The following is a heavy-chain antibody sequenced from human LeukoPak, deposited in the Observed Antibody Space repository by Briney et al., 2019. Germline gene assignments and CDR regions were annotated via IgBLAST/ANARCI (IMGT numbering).Heavy chain of an antibody. CDR3: ARDSGYNGNDAFDI. CDR1: GYTFTGYY. Sequence: GASVKVFCKASGYTFTGYYMHWVRQAPGQGLEWMGRINPNSGGTNYAQKFQGRVTMTRDTSISTAYMELSRLRSDDTAVYYCARDSGYNGNDAFDIWGQGTMVTVSS. D-gene: IGHD5-24*01. V-gene: IGHV1-2*06. J-gene: IGHJ3*02. CDR2: INPNSGGT.